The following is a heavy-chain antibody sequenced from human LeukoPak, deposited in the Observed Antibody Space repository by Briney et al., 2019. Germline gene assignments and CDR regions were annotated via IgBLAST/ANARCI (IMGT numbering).Heavy chain of an antibody. Sequence: SETLSLTCSVSGGSISSSSYYWIWIRQPPGKGLEWVGSIYYSGTTYYNSSLKSRVTISEDTSKNRFSLMLTSVTAADTAVYYCARQVSDYFYYYIDVWGEGTTVIVSS. CDR2: IYYSGTT. CDR1: GGSISSSSYY. J-gene: IGHJ6*03. V-gene: IGHV4-39*01. CDR3: ARQVSDYFYYYIDV.